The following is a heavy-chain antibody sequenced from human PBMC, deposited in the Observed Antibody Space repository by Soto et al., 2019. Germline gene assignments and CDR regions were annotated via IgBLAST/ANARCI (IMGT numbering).Heavy chain of an antibody. V-gene: IGHV3-23*01. J-gene: IGHJ4*02. Sequence: EVQLLESGGGLVQPGGSLRLSCAASGFTFSSYAMSWVRQAPGKGLEWVSAISGSGGSTYYADSVKGRFTISRDNSKNTRYLEMNRLRAEDTAVYYCAKDPLGIGSRWYYSDYWGQGTMDTVSS. CDR2: ISGSGGST. CDR1: GFTFSSYA. D-gene: IGHD6-13*01. CDR3: AKDPLGIGSRWYYSDY.